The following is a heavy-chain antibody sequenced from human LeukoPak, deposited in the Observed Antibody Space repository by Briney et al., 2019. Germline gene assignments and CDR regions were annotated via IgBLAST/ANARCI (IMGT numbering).Heavy chain of an antibody. J-gene: IGHJ5*02. CDR2: INHSGST. CDR1: GGSFSGYY. D-gene: IGHD2-21*02. V-gene: IGHV4-34*01. CDR3: ARGYCGGDCLPWDNWFDP. Sequence: SETLSLTCAVYGGSFSGYYWSWIRQPPGKGLEWIGEINHSGSTNYNPSLKSRVTISVDTSKNQFSLKLSSVTAADTAVYYCARGYCGGDCLPWDNWFDPWGQGTLVTVSS.